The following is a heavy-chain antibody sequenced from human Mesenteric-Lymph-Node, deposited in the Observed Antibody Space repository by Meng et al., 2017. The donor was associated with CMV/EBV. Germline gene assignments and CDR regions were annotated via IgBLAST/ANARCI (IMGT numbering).Heavy chain of an antibody. Sequence: GESLKISCAASGFSFSDYYMSWIRQAPGKGLEWVSYISSSATTIYYADSVKGRFTISRDNAKNSLYLQMNSLRAEDTAVYYCARDEGYCRGGSCYPPGYYYYGMDVWGQGTTVTVSS. CDR3: ARDEGYCRGGSCYPPGYYYYGMDV. D-gene: IGHD2-15*01. J-gene: IGHJ6*02. V-gene: IGHV3-11*01. CDR1: GFSFSDYY. CDR2: ISSSATTI.